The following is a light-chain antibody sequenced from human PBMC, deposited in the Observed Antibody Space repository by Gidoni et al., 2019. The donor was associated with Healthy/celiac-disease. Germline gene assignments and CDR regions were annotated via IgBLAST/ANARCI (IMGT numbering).Light chain of an antibody. CDR3: CSYAGSSTFVV. CDR2: EVS. CDR1: SRDVGSYNL. V-gene: IGLV2-23*02. Sequence: QSALTQPASVSGSPGQSITISCTGTSRDVGSYNLVSWYQQHPGKAPQLMIYEVSKRPSGVSNRFSGSKSGNTASLTISGLQAEDEADYYCCSYAGSSTFVVFGGGTKLTVL. J-gene: IGLJ2*01.